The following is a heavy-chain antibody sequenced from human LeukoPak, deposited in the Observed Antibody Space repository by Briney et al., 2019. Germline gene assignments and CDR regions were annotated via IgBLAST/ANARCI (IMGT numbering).Heavy chain of an antibody. CDR1: GFTFSSYS. J-gene: IGHJ4*02. CDR3: ASISALGLFDY. Sequence: GGSLRLSCAASGFTFSSYSMNWVRQAPGKGLEWVSSISSSSYIYYADSVKGRFTISRDNAKNSLYLQMNSLRAEDTAVYYCASISALGLFDYWGQGTLVTVSS. CDR2: ISSSSYI. V-gene: IGHV3-21*01.